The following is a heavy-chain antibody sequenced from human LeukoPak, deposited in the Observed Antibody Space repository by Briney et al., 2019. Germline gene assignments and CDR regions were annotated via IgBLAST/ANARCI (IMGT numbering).Heavy chain of an antibody. D-gene: IGHD3-10*01. CDR2: ISSNGGST. V-gene: IGHV3-64*01. J-gene: IGHJ4*02. CDR3: ARGSTMVRGVIGFDY. CDR1: GFTFSSYA. Sequence: PGGSLRLSCAASGFTFSSYAMHWVRQAPGKGLEYVSAISSNGGSTYYANSVKGRFTISRDNSKNTLYLQMGSLRAEDMAVYYCARGSTMVRGVIGFDYWGQGTLVTVSS.